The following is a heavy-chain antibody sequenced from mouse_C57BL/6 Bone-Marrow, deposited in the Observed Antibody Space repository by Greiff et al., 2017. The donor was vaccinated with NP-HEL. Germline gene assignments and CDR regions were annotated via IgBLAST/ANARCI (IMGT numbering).Heavy chain of an antibody. CDR2: IYPRDGST. V-gene: IGHV1-78*01. CDR1: GYTFTDHT. J-gene: IGHJ1*03. Sequence: VKVVESDAELVKPGASVKISCKVSGYTFTDHTIHWMKQRPEQGLEWIGYIYPRDGSTKYNEKFKGKATLTADKSSSTAYMQLNSLTSEDSAVYFCARRGLLLRWYFDVWGTGTTVTVSS. CDR3: ARRGLLLRWYFDV. D-gene: IGHD1-1*01.